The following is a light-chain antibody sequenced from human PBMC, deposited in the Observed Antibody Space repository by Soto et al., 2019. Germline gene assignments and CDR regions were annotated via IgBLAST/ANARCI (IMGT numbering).Light chain of an antibody. CDR1: SSNIGARYE. V-gene: IGLV1-40*01. Sequence: QSVLTQPPSVSGAPGQTVTISCTGSSSNIGARYEVHWYQQVPGTAPKLLIYADVKRPSGIPDRFSGSKSGASASLAITGLLSEDEAEYYCQSYDSSLSGVVFGGGTKLTVL. CDR3: QSYDSSLSGVV. J-gene: IGLJ2*01. CDR2: ADV.